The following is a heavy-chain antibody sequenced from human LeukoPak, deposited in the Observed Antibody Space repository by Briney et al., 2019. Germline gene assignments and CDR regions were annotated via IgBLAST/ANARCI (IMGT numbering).Heavy chain of an antibody. D-gene: IGHD5-12*01. CDR2: IYYSGST. Sequence: SETLSLTCTVSGGSISSSSYYWGWIRQPPGKGLEWIGSIYYSGSTYYNPSLKSRVTISVDTSKNQFSLKLSSVTAADTAVYYCARVQWPRSGAFDYWGQGTLVTVSS. CDR3: ARVQWPRSGAFDY. V-gene: IGHV4-39*07. J-gene: IGHJ4*02. CDR1: GGSISSSSYY.